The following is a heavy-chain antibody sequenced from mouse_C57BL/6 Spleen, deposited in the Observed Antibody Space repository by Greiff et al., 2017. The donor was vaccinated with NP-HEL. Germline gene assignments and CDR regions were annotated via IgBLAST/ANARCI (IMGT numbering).Heavy chain of an antibody. CDR3: ARSPDYYGSYYFDY. CDR2: IYPGNGDT. Sequence: LQQSGAELVRPGPSVKMSCKASGYTFTSYNMHWVKQTPRQGLEWIGAIYPGNGDTSYNQKFKGKATLTVDKSSSTAYMQLSSLTSEDSAVYFCARSPDYYGSYYFDYWGQGTTLTVSS. J-gene: IGHJ2*01. V-gene: IGHV1-12*01. D-gene: IGHD1-1*01. CDR1: GYTFTSYN.